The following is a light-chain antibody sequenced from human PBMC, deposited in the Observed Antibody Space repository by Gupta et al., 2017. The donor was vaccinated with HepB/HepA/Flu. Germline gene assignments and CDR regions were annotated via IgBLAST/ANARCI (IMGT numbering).Light chain of an antibody. J-gene: IGLJ3*02. Sequence: QTVVTQEPSFSVSPGGTVTPTCGLSSGSVSTSYYPSWYQQTPGQAPRTLIYSTNSRSSGVPDRFSGSIIGNKAALTITGAQADDECDYYCVLYMGSGIWVFGGGTKLTVL. CDR2: STN. CDR3: VLYMGSGIWV. V-gene: IGLV8-61*01. CDR1: SGSVSTSYY.